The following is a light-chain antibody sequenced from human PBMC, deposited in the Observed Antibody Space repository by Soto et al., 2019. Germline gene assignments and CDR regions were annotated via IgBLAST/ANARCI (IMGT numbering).Light chain of an antibody. V-gene: IGKV1-39*01. CDR1: QSISSY. Sequence: DIQMTQSPSSLSASVGDRVTITCRANQSISSYLNWYQQKPGTAPKLLIYAASSLQSGVPSRFSGSGSGTDFTLTISSLQPEDFATYYCQQSYSTLGTFGPGTKVDIK. CDR2: AAS. J-gene: IGKJ3*01. CDR3: QQSYSTLGT.